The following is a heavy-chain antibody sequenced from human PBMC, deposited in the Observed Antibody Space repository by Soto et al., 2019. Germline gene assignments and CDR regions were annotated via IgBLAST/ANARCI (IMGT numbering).Heavy chain of an antibody. CDR3: ALSFGKFLWFGEPFYGSGFGP. CDR2: IYYTGST. V-gene: IGHV4-39*01. D-gene: IGHD3-10*01. CDR1: GVSITSGTYY. Sequence: PSETLSLTCTVSGVSITSGTYYWGWIRQPPGKGLEWIGTIYYTGSTYYDPSLESRVTISVDTSKHQFSLKLTSVTAADTAVYCCALSFGKFLWFGEPFYGSGFGPWGQGNLVNVSS. J-gene: IGHJ5*02.